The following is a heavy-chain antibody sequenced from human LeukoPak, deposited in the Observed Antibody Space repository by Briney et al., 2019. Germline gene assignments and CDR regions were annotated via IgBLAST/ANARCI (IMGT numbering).Heavy chain of an antibody. V-gene: IGHV4-61*01. J-gene: IGHJ4*02. Sequence: SETLSLTCTVSGGSVSSGSYYWSWIRQPPGKGLGWIGYIYYSGSTNYNPSLKSRVTISVDTSKNQFSLKLSSVTAADTAVYYCARGPHCGGDCYFDYWGQGTLVTVSS. D-gene: IGHD2-21*02. CDR3: ARGPHCGGDCYFDY. CDR2: IYYSGST. CDR1: GGSVSSGSYY.